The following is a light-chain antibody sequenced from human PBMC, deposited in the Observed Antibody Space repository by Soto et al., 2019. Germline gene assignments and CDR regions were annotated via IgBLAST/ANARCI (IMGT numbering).Light chain of an antibody. Sequence: DIQLTQSPSFLSASVGDRVTITCRASQGISSYLAWYRQKPGKALKLLIYAASTLQSGVPSRFSGSGSGTEFTLTISSLQPEDFATYYCQQLNSYPFFGQGTRLEIK. V-gene: IGKV1-9*01. CDR3: QQLNSYPF. CDR1: QGISSY. J-gene: IGKJ5*01. CDR2: AAS.